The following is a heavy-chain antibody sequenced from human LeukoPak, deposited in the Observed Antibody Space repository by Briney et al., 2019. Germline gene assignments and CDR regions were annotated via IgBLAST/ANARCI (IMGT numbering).Heavy chain of an antibody. J-gene: IGHJ4*02. V-gene: IGHV4-39*02. D-gene: IGHD4-11*01. CDR1: GDSISSSHYY. Sequence: SETLSLTCTVSGDSISSSHYYWGWIRQSPGRGLEWIGSIYSGGETHYNPSLNSRVTIFLDTSKNRFSLNLISVTATDTAVYYCVRDYSNFVQGDWGQGTLVTVSS. CDR2: IYSGGET. CDR3: VRDYSNFVQGD.